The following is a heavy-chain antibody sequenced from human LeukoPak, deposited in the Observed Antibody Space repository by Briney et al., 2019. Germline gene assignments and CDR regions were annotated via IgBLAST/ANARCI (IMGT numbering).Heavy chain of an antibody. CDR3: ARHGSSSWYSTHAFDI. V-gene: IGHV5-51*01. CDR2: IYPGDSDT. Sequence: GESLKISCKGSGYSFTSYWIGWVRQMPGKGLEWMGIIYPGDSDTRYSPSFQGQVTISADKSISTAYLQRSSLKASDTAMYYCARHGSSSWYSTHAFDIWGQGTMVTVSS. D-gene: IGHD6-13*01. CDR1: GYSFTSYW. J-gene: IGHJ3*02.